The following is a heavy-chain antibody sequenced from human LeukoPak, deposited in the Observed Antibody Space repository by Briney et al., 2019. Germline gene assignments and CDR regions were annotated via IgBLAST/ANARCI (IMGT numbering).Heavy chain of an antibody. J-gene: IGHJ3*02. D-gene: IGHD3-16*01. V-gene: IGHV3-66*01. Sequence: GGSLRLSCAASGFTVSSNYMSWVRQAPGKGLEWVSVIYGGGSTYYADSVKGRFTISRDNSKNTLYLQMNSLRAEDTAVYYCAKILRPFDAFDIWGQGTMVTVSS. CDR2: IYGGGST. CDR1: GFTVSSNY. CDR3: AKILRPFDAFDI.